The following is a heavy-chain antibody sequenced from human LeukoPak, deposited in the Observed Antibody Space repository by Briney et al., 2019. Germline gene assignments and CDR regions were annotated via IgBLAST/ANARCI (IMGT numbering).Heavy chain of an antibody. J-gene: IGHJ4*02. V-gene: IGHV3-48*03. CDR2: ISSSGSTK. D-gene: IGHD6-19*01. CDR3: ARDRSSGWYEYFDY. Sequence: PGGSLRLSCAASGFTFSSYEMNWVRQAPGKGLEWVSSISSSGSTKYYADSLKGRFTISRDNAKNSLYLQMNSLRAEDTAVYYCARDRSSGWYEYFDYWGQGTLVTVSS. CDR1: GFTFSSYE.